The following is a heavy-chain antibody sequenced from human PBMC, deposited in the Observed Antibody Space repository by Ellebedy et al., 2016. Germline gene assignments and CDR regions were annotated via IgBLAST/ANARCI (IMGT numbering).Heavy chain of an antibody. V-gene: IGHV7-4-1*02. J-gene: IGHJ4*02. CDR2: INTNTGNP. CDR3: ARDLGYSGYDSGFDY. CDR1: GYTFSRYA. Sequence: ASVKVSCKASGYTFSRYAMNWVRQAPGQGLEWMGWINTNTGNPTYAQGLTGRYVFSLDTSVSTAYLQISSLKAEDTAVYYCARDLGYSGYDSGFDYWGQGTLVTVSS. D-gene: IGHD5-12*01.